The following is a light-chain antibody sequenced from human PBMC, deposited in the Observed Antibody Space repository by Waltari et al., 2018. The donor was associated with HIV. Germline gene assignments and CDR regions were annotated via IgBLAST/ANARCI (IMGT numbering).Light chain of an antibody. CDR2: EVS. Sequence: QSALTPPPSASGSPGQSVTISCTGTSTDIGGYPYVPWYQQYPGKAPKLMIYEVSKRPSGVPDRFSGSKSANTASLTVSGLQAEDEADYYCSSYGGSANLLFGGGTKLTVL. CDR3: SSYGGSANLL. J-gene: IGLJ2*01. V-gene: IGLV2-8*01. CDR1: STDIGGYPY.